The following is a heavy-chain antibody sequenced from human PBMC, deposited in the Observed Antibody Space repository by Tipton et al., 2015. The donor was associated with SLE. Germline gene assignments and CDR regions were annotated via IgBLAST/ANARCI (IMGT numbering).Heavy chain of an antibody. D-gene: IGHD3-10*01. CDR3: ARDLIRAGYFDY. CDR1: GGSISSSSYY. V-gene: IGHV4-39*07. Sequence: TLSLTCTVSGGSISSSSYYRGWIRQPPGKGLEWIGSIYYSGSTYYNPSLKSRVTISVDTSKNQFSLKLSSVTAADTAVYYCARDLIRAGYFDYWGQGTLVTVSS. J-gene: IGHJ4*02. CDR2: IYYSGST.